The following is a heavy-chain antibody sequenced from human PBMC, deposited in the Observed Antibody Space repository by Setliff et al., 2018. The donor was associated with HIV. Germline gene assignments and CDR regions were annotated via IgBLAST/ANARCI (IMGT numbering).Heavy chain of an antibody. CDR2: IKQDGSEK. CDR3: ARDDDSSCYWDHYYYMDV. D-gene: IGHD3-22*01. V-gene: IGHV3-7*01. Sequence: SLRLSCAASGFRFSTYWMTWVRQAPGKGLEWVANIKQDGSEKYYVDSVKGRFTLSRDNAKNSLYLQMNSLRAEDKAVYYCARDDDSSCYWDHYYYMDVWGKGTRVTVSS. J-gene: IGHJ6*03. CDR1: GFRFSTYW.